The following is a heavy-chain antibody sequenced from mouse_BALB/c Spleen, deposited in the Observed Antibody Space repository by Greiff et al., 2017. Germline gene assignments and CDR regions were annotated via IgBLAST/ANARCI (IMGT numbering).Heavy chain of an antibody. D-gene: IGHD2-14*01. V-gene: IGHV1S81*02. CDR3: TRSAYYRYDGGVSFAD. CDR1: GYTFTSYY. Sequence: QVQLQQSGAELVKPGASVKLSCKASGYTFTSYYMYWVKQRPGQGLEWIGGINPSNGGTNFNEKFKSKATLTVDKSSSTAYMQLSSLTSEDSAVYYCTRSAYYRYDGGVSFADWGQGTLVTVSA. J-gene: IGHJ3*01. CDR2: INPSNGGT.